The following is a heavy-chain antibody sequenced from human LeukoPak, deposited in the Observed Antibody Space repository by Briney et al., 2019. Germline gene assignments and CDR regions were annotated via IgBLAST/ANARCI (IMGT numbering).Heavy chain of an antibody. J-gene: IGHJ3*02. Sequence: PGGSLRLSCAASGFTFSDYNMRWIRQAPGKGLEWVSSISRSGSTKYYADSVKGRFTISRDNAKNSLFLQMNSLRAEDTAVYYCAKDGGSDPDSFDIWGQGTMVTVSS. CDR3: AKDGGSDPDSFDI. CDR2: ISRSGSTK. V-gene: IGHV3-11*04. CDR1: GFTFSDYN. D-gene: IGHD2-15*01.